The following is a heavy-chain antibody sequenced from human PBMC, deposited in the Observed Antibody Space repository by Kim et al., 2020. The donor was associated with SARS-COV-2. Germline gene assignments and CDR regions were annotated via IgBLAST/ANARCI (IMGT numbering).Heavy chain of an antibody. CDR3: AKDSGRVYYFDH. CDR2: INTNTVKP. V-gene: IGHV7-4-1*02. CDR1: GYPFTRSA. Sequence: ASVKVSCKTSGYPFTRSALHWVRQAPGQGLELMGWINTNTVKPTYAQGFTGRFVFSLDTSVSTAYLEISGLKTEDSSVYFCAKDSGRVYYFDHWGQGALV. J-gene: IGHJ4*02. D-gene: IGHD3-10*01.